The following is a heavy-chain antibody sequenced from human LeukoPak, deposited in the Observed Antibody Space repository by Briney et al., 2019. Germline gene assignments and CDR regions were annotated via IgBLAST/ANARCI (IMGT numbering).Heavy chain of an antibody. V-gene: IGHV1-8*01. CDR3: ARVKRAVTSTGEAFDI. Sequence: GASVKVSCKASGYTFTSYDINWVRQATEQGREWMGWMNPNSGNTGYAQKFQGRVTMTRNTSISTAYMELSSLRSEDTALYYCARVKRAVTSTGEAFDIWGLGTMVTVSS. CDR2: MNPNSGNT. CDR1: GYTFTSYD. J-gene: IGHJ3*02. D-gene: IGHD6-19*01.